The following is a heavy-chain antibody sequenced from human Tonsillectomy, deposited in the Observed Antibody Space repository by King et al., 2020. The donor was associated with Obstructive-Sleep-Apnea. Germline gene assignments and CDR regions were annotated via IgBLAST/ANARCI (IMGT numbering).Heavy chain of an antibody. Sequence: VQLVESGGGLVQPGGSLRLSCAASGFTFSSYSMNWVRQVPGKGLEWVSYISSSISTIYYADSVKGRFTISRDNAKNSLYLQMNSLRAEDTAVYYCARDREWLADYYYYGMDVWGQGTTVTVSS. D-gene: IGHD6-19*01. CDR2: ISSSISTI. V-gene: IGHV3-48*04. CDR1: GFTFSSYS. CDR3: ARDREWLADYYYYGMDV. J-gene: IGHJ6*02.